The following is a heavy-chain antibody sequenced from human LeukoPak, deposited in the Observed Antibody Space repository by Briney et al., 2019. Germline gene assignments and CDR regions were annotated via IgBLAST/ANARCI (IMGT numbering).Heavy chain of an antibody. J-gene: IGHJ4*02. V-gene: IGHV4-59*01. CDR2: MHYSGDT. CDR1: SGSISSFF. D-gene: IGHD1-1*01. Sequence: SETLSLTCTVSSGSISSFFWSWIRQPPGKGLEWIGSMHYSGDTKYDPSLKSRVSLSIDTSKQQFSLRLSSVTAADTAVYYCAKTLGRSGQLFDYWGQGALVTVSS. CDR3: AKTLGRSGQLFDY.